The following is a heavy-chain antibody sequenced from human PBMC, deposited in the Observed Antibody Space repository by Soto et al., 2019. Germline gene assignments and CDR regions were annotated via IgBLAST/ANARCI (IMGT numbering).Heavy chain of an antibody. Sequence: SETLSLTCTVSGGSISSGGYYWSWIRQHPGKGLEWIGYIYYSGSTYYNPSLKSRVTISVDTSKNQFSLKLSSVTAADTAVYYCARDQRGYDPDDAFDIWGQGTIVTVS. J-gene: IGHJ3*02. V-gene: IGHV4-31*03. CDR3: ARDQRGYDPDDAFDI. CDR1: GGSISSGGYY. D-gene: IGHD5-12*01. CDR2: IYYSGST.